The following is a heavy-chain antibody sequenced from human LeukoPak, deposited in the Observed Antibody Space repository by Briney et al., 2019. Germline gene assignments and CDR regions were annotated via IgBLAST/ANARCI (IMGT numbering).Heavy chain of an antibody. CDR3: ASYDSSGYYEMNAFDI. V-gene: IGHV1-8*01. D-gene: IGHD3-22*01. Sequence: GASVKVSCKASGYTFTSYGISWVRQAPGQGLEWMGWMNPNSGNTGYAQKFQGRVTMTRNTSISTAYMELSSLRSEDTAVYYCASYDSSGYYEMNAFDIWGQGTMVTVSS. CDR1: GYTFTSYG. CDR2: MNPNSGNT. J-gene: IGHJ3*02.